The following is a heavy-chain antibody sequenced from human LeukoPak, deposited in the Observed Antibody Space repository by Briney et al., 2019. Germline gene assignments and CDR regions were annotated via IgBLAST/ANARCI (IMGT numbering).Heavy chain of an antibody. Sequence: SETLSLTCAVYGGSFSDYSWSWIRQPPGKGLEWIGEINHSGSTNYNPSLKSRVTISVDTSKNQFSLKLSSVTAADTAVYYCARQSYYYYYMDVWGKGTTVTISS. CDR3: ARQSYYYYYMDV. J-gene: IGHJ6*03. V-gene: IGHV4-34*01. CDR2: INHSGST. CDR1: GGSFSDYS.